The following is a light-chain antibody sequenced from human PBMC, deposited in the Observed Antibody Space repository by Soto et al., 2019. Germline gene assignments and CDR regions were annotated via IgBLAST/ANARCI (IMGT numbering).Light chain of an antibody. CDR2: GAS. Sequence: ETVMTQSPATLSVSPGERATLSCRASQSISSDLAWYQQKPGQAPRLLIHGASTRATGIPARFSGSGSGTEFTLTITSLQSEDFAVYYCQQYNYWPPITFGQGTRWRL. CDR3: QQYNYWPPIT. V-gene: IGKV3-15*01. CDR1: QSISSD. J-gene: IGKJ5*01.